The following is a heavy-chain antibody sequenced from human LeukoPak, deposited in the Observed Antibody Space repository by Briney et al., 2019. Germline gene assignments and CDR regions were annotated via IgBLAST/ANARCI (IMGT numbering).Heavy chain of an antibody. J-gene: IGHJ6*03. CDR3: ASYPFIAYCGGDCYSRGLSYYYMDA. CDR2: SILFIGTA. D-gene: IGHD2-21*02. Sequence: SGKLSCKAAGATFTSYAISWVRQAPGQGREWMGGSILFIGTAKYAQKFQSRVTTTSDKSTSTAYMQLSSLRSEDTAVYYCASYPFIAYCGGDCYSRGLSYYYMDAWGKGTAVTVTS. CDR1: GATFTSYA. V-gene: IGHV1-69*06.